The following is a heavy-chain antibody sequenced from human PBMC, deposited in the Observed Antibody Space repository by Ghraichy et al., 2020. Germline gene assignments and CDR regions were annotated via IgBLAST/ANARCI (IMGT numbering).Heavy chain of an antibody. J-gene: IGHJ4*02. V-gene: IGHV1-3*01. CDR2: INAGNGNT. Sequence: ASVKVSCKASGYTFTSNAMNWVRQAPGHRLEWMGWINAGNGNTKYSQKFQGRVTITRDTSASTAYMELSSLRSEDTAVYYCARDSGLTPYYFDYWGQGTLVTVSS. D-gene: IGHD1-14*01. CDR3: ARDSGLTPYYFDY. CDR1: GYTFTSNA.